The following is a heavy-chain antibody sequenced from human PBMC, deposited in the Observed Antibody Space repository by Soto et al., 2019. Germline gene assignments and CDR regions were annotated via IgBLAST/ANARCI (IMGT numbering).Heavy chain of an antibody. CDR3: AKRGGSAISFYGS. CDR1: GFNFGGYA. J-gene: IGHJ1*01. CDR2: LSGDGSRA. V-gene: IGHV3-23*01. D-gene: IGHD3-16*01. Sequence: PGGSLRLSCAGTGFNFGGYAMSWVRQAPGKGLEWVSTLSGDGSRAYYADSVRGRFTVSRDNSKSTLYLRMNSLRADDTAIYYCAKRGGSAISFYGSWGQGTLVTVSS.